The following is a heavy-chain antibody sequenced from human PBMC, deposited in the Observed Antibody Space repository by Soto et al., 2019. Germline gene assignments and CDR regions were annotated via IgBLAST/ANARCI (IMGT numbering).Heavy chain of an antibody. V-gene: IGHV3-23*01. J-gene: IGHJ4*02. CDR2: ISGSGGST. CDR1: GFTFSSYA. Sequence: EVQLLESGGGLVQPGGSLRLSCAASGFTFSSYAMSWVRQAPGKGLEWVSAISGSGGSTYYADSVKGRFTISRDNSKNTLYLQMNSLRAEYTAVYYCAKGPSSPWVYFDYWGQGTLVTVSS. CDR3: AKGPSSPWVYFDY. D-gene: IGHD1-26*01.